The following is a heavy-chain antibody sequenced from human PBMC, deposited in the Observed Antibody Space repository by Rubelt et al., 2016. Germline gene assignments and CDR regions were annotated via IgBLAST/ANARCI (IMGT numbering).Heavy chain of an antibody. V-gene: IGHV4-39*01. CDR3: ARRYSNCLYWFFDL. Sequence: QQQLQESGPGLVKPSETLSLTCTVSGGSISSSSYYWGWIRQPPGKGLEWIGNIYYSGSTYYNPSLKSRVTISVDTSKNQFSLKRSSVTAADTAVYYCARRYSNCLYWFFDLWGRGTLVTVSS. D-gene: IGHD5-12*01. CDR1: GGSISSSSYY. CDR2: IYYSGST. J-gene: IGHJ2*01.